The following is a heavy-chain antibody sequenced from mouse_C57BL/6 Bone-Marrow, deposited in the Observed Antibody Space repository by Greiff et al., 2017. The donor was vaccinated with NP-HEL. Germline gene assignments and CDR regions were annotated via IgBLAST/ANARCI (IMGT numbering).Heavy chain of an antibody. V-gene: IGHV5-17*01. J-gene: IGHJ1*03. CDR2: ISSGSSTI. Sequence: EVKLQESGGGLVKPGGSLKLSCAASGFTFSDYGMHWVRQAPEKGLEWVAYISSGSSTIYYADTVKGRFTISRDNAKNTLFLQMTSLRSEDTAMYYCARHHWYFDVWGTGTTVTVSS. CDR1: GFTFSDYG. CDR3: ARHHWYFDV.